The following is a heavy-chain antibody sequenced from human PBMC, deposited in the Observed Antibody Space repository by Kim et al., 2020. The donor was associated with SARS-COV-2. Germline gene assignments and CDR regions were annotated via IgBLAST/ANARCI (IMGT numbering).Heavy chain of an antibody. D-gene: IGHD4-17*01. CDR3: ATVTTSKKIDY. J-gene: IGHJ4*02. CDR1: GFTFSSYG. CDR2: ISYDGSNK. Sequence: GGSLRLSCAASGFTFSSYGMHWVRQAPGKGLEWVAVISYDGSNKYYADSVKGRFTISRDNSKNTLYLQMNSLRAEDTAVYYCATVTTSKKIDYWGQGTLVTVSS. V-gene: IGHV3-33*05.